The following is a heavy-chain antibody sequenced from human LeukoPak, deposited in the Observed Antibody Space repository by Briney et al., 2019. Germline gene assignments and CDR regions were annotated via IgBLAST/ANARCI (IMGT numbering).Heavy chain of an antibody. Sequence: GGSLRLSCAVSGFTVSSNYMSWVRQAPGKGLEWVSIIYSSGHIYYRDSVKGRFTISRDNSKNTLYLQMNSLRAEDTAVYYCVRDRPHGAQKTGELDYWGQGTLVTVSS. CDR2: IYSSGHI. V-gene: IGHV3-53*01. CDR3: VRDRPHGAQKTGELDY. CDR1: GFTVSSNY. D-gene: IGHD3-16*01. J-gene: IGHJ4*02.